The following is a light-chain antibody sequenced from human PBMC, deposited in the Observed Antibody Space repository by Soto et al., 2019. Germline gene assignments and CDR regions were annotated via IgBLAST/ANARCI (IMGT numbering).Light chain of an antibody. CDR3: HQYNKWPLT. CDR1: QSVSTN. CDR2: GAS. Sequence: EILMTQSPATLSVSPGERATLSCRASQSVSTNLAWYQQKHGQAPRLLIYGASTRATGIPARFSGSGSGTEYTLTISSLQSEDFVVYYCHQYNKWPLTFGGGTKVEIK. J-gene: IGKJ4*01. V-gene: IGKV3-15*01.